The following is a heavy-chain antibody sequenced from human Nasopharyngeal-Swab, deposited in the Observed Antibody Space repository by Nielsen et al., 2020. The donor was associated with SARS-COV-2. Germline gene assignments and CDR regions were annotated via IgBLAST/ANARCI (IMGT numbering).Heavy chain of an antibody. J-gene: IGHJ4*02. CDR2: ITGSGDAT. Sequence: GESLKISCAASGFTFSTYAVSWVRQAPGRGLEWVSAITGSGDATNYADSVRGRFTISGDNSKNTLYLQMNSLRAEDTAVYYRAKNRLGSSGWFEIDYWGQGTLVTVSS. V-gene: IGHV3-23*01. D-gene: IGHD6-19*01. CDR1: GFTFSTYA. CDR3: AKNRLGSSGWFEIDY.